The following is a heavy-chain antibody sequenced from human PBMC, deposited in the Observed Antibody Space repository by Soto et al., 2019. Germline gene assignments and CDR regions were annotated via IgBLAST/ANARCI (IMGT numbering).Heavy chain of an antibody. CDR2: ISYDGSNK. Sequence: QVQVVESGGGVVRPGRSLRLSCAASGFTFSNYGMHWVRQAPGKGLEWVAFISYDGSNKYYGDSVKGRFTISRDNSKNTLYLQMNSLRAEDTSVYYCAKDGGGILWFGRYGMDVWGQGTKVTVSS. J-gene: IGHJ6*02. CDR3: AKDGGGILWFGRYGMDV. V-gene: IGHV3-30*18. D-gene: IGHD3-10*01. CDR1: GFTFSNYG.